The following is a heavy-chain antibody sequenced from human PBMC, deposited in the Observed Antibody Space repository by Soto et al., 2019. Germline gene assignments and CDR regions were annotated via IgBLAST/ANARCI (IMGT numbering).Heavy chain of an antibody. CDR3: ARDAPIDTAIVGATDFDY. CDR2: IYSGGST. Sequence: PGGSLRLSCAASGFTVSSNYMSWVRQAPGKGLEWVSVIYSGGSTYYADSVKGRFTISRDNSKNTLYLQMNSLRAEDTAVYYCARDAPIDTAIVGATDFDYWGQGTLVTVSS. CDR1: GFTVSSNY. J-gene: IGHJ4*02. D-gene: IGHD1-26*01. V-gene: IGHV3-66*01.